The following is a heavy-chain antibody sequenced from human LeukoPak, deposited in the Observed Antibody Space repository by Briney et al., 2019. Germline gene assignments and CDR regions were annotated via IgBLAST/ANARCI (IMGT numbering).Heavy chain of an antibody. CDR2: IIPICCTA. V-gene: IGHV1-69*06. D-gene: IGHD2-2*01. Sequence: SVNVSCKASGRIFSSYAIRWVRQAPAQALEWMGGIIPICCTANYAQKFQDRVTNNADKSTHTPYMDLRSLRSEDTAVYYCAGGASSTSYYYYYYMDVWGEGTTVTVSS. J-gene: IGHJ6*03. CDR1: GRIFSSYA. CDR3: AGGASSTSYYYYYYMDV.